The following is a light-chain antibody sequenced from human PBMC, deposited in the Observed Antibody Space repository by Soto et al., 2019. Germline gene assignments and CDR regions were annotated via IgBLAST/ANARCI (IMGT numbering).Light chain of an antibody. CDR3: QQLSSHPLT. J-gene: IGKJ4*01. CDR2: SAS. Sequence: IQLTQSPSSLSASVGDRVTITCRASQGITSYLAWYQQRPGKAPGLLIYSASTLQSGVPSRFSGSGYGTDVSLTISNLQPEDFATYYCQQLSSHPLTFGGGTKVEIK. CDR1: QGITSY. V-gene: IGKV1-9*01.